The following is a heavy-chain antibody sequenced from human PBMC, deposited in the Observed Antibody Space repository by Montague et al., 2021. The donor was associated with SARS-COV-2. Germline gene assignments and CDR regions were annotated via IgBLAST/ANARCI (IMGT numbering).Heavy chain of an antibody. V-gene: IGHV4-39*01. D-gene: IGHD6-19*01. Sequence: SETLSLTCTVAGGSISSSNYYWGWIRQPPGKGLEWIGSLFYSGXSXYXXXXKSRVTISVDKSKNQFSLRLSTVTAADTAVYYCVAEWLAIYYFDFWGQGTLVTVSS. J-gene: IGHJ4*02. CDR1: GGSISSSNYY. CDR2: LFYSGXS. CDR3: VAEWLAIYYFDF.